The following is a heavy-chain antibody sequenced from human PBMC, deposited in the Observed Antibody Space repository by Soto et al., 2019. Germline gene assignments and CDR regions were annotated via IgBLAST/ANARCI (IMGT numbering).Heavy chain of an antibody. CDR1: GYTFTSYG. CDR3: AGAPSYSTSPKNGFDI. Sequence: QVQLVQSGPEVKKPGASVKVSCKASGYTFTSYGISWVRQAPGQGLEWMGWISTYNGNPNYAQKLQGRVTMTTDTSTSIAYMEVRSLRSDDTAVYYCAGAPSYSTSPKNGFDIWGQGTVVTVSS. D-gene: IGHD5-18*01. J-gene: IGHJ3*02. CDR2: ISTYNGNP. V-gene: IGHV1-18*01.